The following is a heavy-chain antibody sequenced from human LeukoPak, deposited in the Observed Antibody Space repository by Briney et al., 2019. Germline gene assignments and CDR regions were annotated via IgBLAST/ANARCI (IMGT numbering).Heavy chain of an antibody. CDR1: GYTFTSYG. CDR2: ISVYNGNT. Sequence: ASVSVSCKASGYTFTSYGISWVRQAPGQGLEWMGWISVYNGNTNYAQKFQGRVTMNTDTMTTDTSTSTAYMELRSLRSDDTAVYYCAREGWFGELFDAFDIWGQGTMVTVSS. J-gene: IGHJ3*02. D-gene: IGHD3-10*01. CDR3: AREGWFGELFDAFDI. V-gene: IGHV1-18*01.